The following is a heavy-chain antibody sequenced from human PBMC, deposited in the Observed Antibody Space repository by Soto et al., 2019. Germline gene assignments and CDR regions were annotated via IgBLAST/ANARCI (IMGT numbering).Heavy chain of an antibody. CDR2: IDPSDCYT. J-gene: IGHJ6*02. CDR3: ARHGLYRSSWSKKVHGMDV. CDR1: GYSFTSYW. Sequence: PGESLKISCKGSGYSFTSYWISWARQMPGKGLEWMGRIDPSDCYTDYSPSFQGHVTISDDKSISTAYLQWSSLKASDTAMYYCARHGLYRSSWSKKVHGMDVCGQGTTVTVSS. D-gene: IGHD6-13*01. V-gene: IGHV5-10-1*01.